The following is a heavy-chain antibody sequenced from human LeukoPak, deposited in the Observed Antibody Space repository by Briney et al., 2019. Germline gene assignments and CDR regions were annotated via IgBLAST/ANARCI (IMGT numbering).Heavy chain of an antibody. J-gene: IGHJ6*03. Sequence: PAETLSLTCTVSGDSISSSSYYWGWIRQPPGKGLEWIGSIYYSGSTYYNPSLKSRVTISVDTSKNQFSLNLSSVTAADTAVYYCAINSGWENYYYYYYIDVWGKGTTVTVSS. CDR3: AINSGWENYYYYYYIDV. CDR2: IYYSGST. CDR1: GDSISSSSYY. D-gene: IGHD6-19*01. V-gene: IGHV4-39*01.